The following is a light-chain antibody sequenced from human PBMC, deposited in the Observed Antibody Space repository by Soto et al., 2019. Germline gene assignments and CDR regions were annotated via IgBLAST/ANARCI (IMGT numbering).Light chain of an antibody. CDR3: HQSYETPHT. CDR1: QTISSY. J-gene: IGKJ4*01. V-gene: IGKV1-39*01. CDR2: GAS. Sequence: DIQMTQSPSSLSASVGDRVTISCRASQTISSYLNWYQKKPGNAPKLLIFGASSLHGGVPSRFSGRGSGTEFTLTITDLQPEGFATYYCHQSYETPHTFGGGTKVEI.